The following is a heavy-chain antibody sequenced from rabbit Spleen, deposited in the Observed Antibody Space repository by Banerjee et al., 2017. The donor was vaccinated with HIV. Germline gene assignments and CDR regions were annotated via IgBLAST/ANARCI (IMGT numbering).Heavy chain of an antibody. CDR1: GFSFSNNYY. V-gene: IGHV1S40*01. J-gene: IGHJ6*01. CDR2: IDTGGSGST. CDR3: ARDTSSSFSSYGMDL. D-gene: IGHD1-1*01. Sequence: QSLEESGGDLVKPGGTLTLTCTASGFSFSNNYYMCWVRQTPGKGLEWIGCIDTGGSGSTYYASWAKGRFTFSKTSSTTVTLQMTSLTAADTATYFCARDTSSSFSSYGMDLWGPGTLVTVS.